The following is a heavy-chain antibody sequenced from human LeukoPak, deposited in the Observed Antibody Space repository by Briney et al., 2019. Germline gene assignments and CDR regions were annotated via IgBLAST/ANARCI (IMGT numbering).Heavy chain of an antibody. V-gene: IGHV1-2*06. CDR1: GYTFTGYY. Sequence: ALVKVSCKASGYTFTGYYMHWVRQAPGQGLEWMGRINPNSGGTNYAQKFQGRVTMTRDTSISTAYMELSRLRSDDTAVYYCARGRYSSSSHFDYWGQGTLVTVSS. CDR3: ARGRYSSSSHFDY. D-gene: IGHD6-6*01. J-gene: IGHJ4*02. CDR2: INPNSGGT.